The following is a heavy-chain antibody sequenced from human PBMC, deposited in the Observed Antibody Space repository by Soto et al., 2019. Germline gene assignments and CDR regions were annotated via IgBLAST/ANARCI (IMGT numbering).Heavy chain of an antibody. CDR3: ARDSDYGFDY. J-gene: IGHJ4*02. D-gene: IGHD4-17*01. CDR1: GFTFSSYG. CDR2: IWYGRTNT. V-gene: IGHV3-48*02. Sequence: GGSLRLSCAASGFTFSSYGMHWVRQAPGKGLEWVSYIWYGRTNTYYTDSVKGRFTISRDNAKNSLYLQMNSLRDADTAVYYCARDSDYGFDYWGQGTPVTVSS.